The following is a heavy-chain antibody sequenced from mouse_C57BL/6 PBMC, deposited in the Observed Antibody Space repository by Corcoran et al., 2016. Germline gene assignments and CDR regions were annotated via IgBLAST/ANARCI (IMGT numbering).Heavy chain of an antibody. CDR1: VYTFTTSG. V-gene: IGHV9-3*01. D-gene: IGHD1-1*01. CDR2: INTYSGVP. J-gene: IGHJ2*01. CDR3: ARTVGAFGY. Sequence: QIQLVQSGPELKKPGETVKISCKASVYTFTTSGMSWVKQAPGKGLKWMGWINTYSGVPTYADDFKGRFAFSLETSASTAYLQSNNLKNEDTATYCGARTVGAFGYWGQGTTLTVSS.